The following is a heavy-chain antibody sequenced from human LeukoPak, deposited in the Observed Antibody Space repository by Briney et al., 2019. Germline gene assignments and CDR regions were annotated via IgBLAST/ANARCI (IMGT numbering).Heavy chain of an antibody. CDR2: IIPIFGTA. D-gene: IGHD6-13*01. CDR1: GGAFSSYA. J-gene: IGHJ4*02. CDR3: ARRAAAGDFDY. V-gene: IGHV1-69*05. Sequence: SVKVSCKASGGAFSSYAISWVRQAPGQGLEWMGGIIPIFGTANYAQKFQGRVTITTDESTSTAYMELSSLRSEDTSVYYCARRAAAGDFDYWGQGTLVTVSS.